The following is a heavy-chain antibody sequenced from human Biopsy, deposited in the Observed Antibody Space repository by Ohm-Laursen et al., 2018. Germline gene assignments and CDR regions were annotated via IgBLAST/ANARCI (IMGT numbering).Heavy chain of an antibody. CDR3: ARATNSTGWPYYYFYGMDV. V-gene: IGHV4-59*01. J-gene: IGHJ6*02. CDR2: IYYSGST. CDR1: GGSISSYY. D-gene: IGHD2/OR15-2a*01. Sequence: SQTLSLTCTVSGGSISSYYWNWIRQTPGKGLEWIGYIYYSGSTNYNPSLKSQVTISVDTSKNQFSLRLNSVTAADTAVYYCARATNSTGWPYYYFYGMDVWGQGTTVTVSS.